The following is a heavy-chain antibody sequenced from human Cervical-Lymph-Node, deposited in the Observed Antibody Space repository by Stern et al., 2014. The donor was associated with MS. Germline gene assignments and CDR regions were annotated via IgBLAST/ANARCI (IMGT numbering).Heavy chain of an antibody. J-gene: IGHJ4*02. CDR1: GFAFSVYG. V-gene: IGHV3-33*01. CDR3: ARGPETYWGGYPTD. D-gene: IGHD2-21*01. Sequence: QVQLVQSGGGVVQPGRSLRLSCSASGFAFSVYGMHWVRQAPGKGLEWVALIWYDGSKIYYADSVKGRFTISRDNSKSTLYLQMDRLRADDTAVYFCARGPETYWGGYPTDWGQGTLVSVSS. CDR2: IWYDGSKI.